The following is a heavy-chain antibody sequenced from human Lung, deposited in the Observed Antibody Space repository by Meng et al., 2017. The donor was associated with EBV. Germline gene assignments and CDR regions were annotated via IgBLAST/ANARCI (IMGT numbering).Heavy chain of an antibody. D-gene: IGHD6-19*01. Sequence: ITVKESGPTLVKPTPPLTLPCTVSGYPPSTPSVGVGWIRQPPGKALEWLALNNWNDDKRYSPSLKSRLTITKDTSKNQVVLTMTNMDPVDTATYYCAHRPVAGYFDYWGQGTLVTVSS. CDR3: AHRPVAGYFDY. J-gene: IGHJ4*02. CDR1: GYPPSTPSVG. V-gene: IGHV2-5*01. CDR2: NNWNDDK.